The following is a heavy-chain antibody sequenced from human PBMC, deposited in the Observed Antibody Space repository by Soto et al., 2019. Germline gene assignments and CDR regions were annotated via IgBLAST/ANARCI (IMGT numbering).Heavy chain of an antibody. CDR3: ARMAIYYYDSSGYYDI. CDR1: GFSLSTSGMR. Sequence: GSGPTLVNPTQTLTLTCTFSGFSLSTSGMRVSWIRQPPGKALEWLARIDWDDDKFYSTSLKTRLTISKDTSKNQVVLTMTNMDPVDTATYYCARMAIYYYDSSGYYDIWGQGTMVTVSS. V-gene: IGHV2-70*04. J-gene: IGHJ3*02. CDR2: IDWDDDK. D-gene: IGHD3-22*01.